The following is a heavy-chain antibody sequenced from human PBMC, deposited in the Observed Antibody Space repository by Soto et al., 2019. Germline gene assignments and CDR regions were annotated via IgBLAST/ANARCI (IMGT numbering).Heavy chain of an antibody. CDR2: INHSGST. V-gene: IGHV4-34*01. J-gene: IGHJ4*02. CDR3: ARSGGLSY. CDR1: GGSFSGYY. Sequence: SETLCLTCAVYGGSFSGYYWSWIRQPPGKGLEWIGEINHSGSTNYNPSLKSRVTISVDTSKNQFSLKLSSVTAADTAVYYCARSGGLSYWGQGTLVTVSS. D-gene: IGHD3-16*01.